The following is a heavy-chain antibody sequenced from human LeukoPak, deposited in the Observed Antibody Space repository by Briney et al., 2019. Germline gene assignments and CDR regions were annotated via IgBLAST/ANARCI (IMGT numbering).Heavy chain of an antibody. J-gene: IGHJ6*02. CDR1: GGTFSSYA. V-gene: IGHV1-69*04. CDR2: IIPILGIA. CDR3: ARSLGHSYSSGYHDYYYYGMDV. D-gene: IGHD3-22*01. Sequence: ASVSASSKASGGTFSSYAISWVRQAPGQGLEWMGRIIPILGIANYAQKFQGRATITADKSTSTAYMELSSLRSEDTAVYYCARSLGHSYSSGYHDYYYYGMDVWGQGTTVTVSS.